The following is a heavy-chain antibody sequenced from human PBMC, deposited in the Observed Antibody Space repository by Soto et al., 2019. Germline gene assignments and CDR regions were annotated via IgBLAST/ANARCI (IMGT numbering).Heavy chain of an antibody. CDR3: ARDHSSSWYEAVYYFDY. V-gene: IGHV1-46*01. D-gene: IGHD6-13*01. Sequence: ASVKVSCKASGYTFTSYYMHWVRQAPGQGLEWMGIINPSGGSTSYAQKFQGRVTMTRDTSTSTVYMELSSLRSEDTAVYYCARDHSSSWYEAVYYFDYWGQGTLVTVSS. J-gene: IGHJ4*02. CDR2: INPSGGST. CDR1: GYTFTSYY.